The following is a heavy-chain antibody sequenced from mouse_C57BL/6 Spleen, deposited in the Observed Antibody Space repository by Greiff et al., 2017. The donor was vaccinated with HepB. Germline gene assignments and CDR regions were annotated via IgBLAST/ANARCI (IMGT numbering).Heavy chain of an antibody. CDR2: INPNNGGT. Sequence: EVQLQQSGPELVKPGASVKISCKASGYTFTDYYMNWVKQSHGKSLEWIGDINPNNGGTSYNQKFKGKATLTVDKSSSTAYMELRSLTSEDSAVYYCARFYGPLGAMDYWGQGTSVTVSS. V-gene: IGHV1-26*01. CDR1: GYTFTDYY. CDR3: ARFYGPLGAMDY. J-gene: IGHJ4*01. D-gene: IGHD1-1*02.